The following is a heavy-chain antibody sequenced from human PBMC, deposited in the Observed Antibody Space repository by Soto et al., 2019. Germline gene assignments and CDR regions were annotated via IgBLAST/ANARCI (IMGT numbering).Heavy chain of an antibody. CDR3: ARDREREYYGMDV. Sequence: VQLVESGGGVVQPGRSLRLSCAASGFTFSSYGMHWVRQAPGKGLEWVAVIWYDGTYKYYADSVKGRFTISRDNSKNTLHLQMNSLRAEDTAVYYCARDREREYYGMDVWGQGTTVTVSS. CDR1: GFTFSSYG. V-gene: IGHV3-33*01. CDR2: IWYDGTYK. D-gene: IGHD1-26*01. J-gene: IGHJ6*02.